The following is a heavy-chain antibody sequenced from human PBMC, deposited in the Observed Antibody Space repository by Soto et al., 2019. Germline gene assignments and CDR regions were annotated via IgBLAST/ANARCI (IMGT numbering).Heavy chain of an antibody. CDR2: INSNGGST. CDR1: GFTFSTYA. Sequence: PGGSLRLSCAASGFTFSTYAMHWVRQAPGKRLECVSAINSNGGSTYYSNSVKGRFTISRDNSKNTLFLQMGGLRPEDMAVYFCARLSSALDYWGQGTLVTVSS. CDR3: ARLSSALDY. D-gene: IGHD6-19*01. J-gene: IGHJ4*02. V-gene: IGHV3-64*01.